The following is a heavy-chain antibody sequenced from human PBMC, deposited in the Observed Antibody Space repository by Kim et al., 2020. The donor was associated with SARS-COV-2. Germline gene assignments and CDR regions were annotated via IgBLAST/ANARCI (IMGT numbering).Heavy chain of an antibody. CDR3: ATADILTGFVSYYGMDV. Sequence: ASVKVSCKVSGYTLTELSMHWVRQAPGKGLEWMGGFDPEDGETIYAQKFQGRVTMTEDTSTDTAYMELSSLRSEDTAVYYCATADILTGFVSYYGMDVWGQGTTVTVSS. V-gene: IGHV1-24*01. CDR1: GYTLTELS. D-gene: IGHD3-9*01. J-gene: IGHJ6*02. CDR2: FDPEDGET.